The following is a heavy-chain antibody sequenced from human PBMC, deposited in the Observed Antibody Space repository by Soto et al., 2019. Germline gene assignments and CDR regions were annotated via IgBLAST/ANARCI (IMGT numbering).Heavy chain of an antibody. V-gene: IGHV3-53*01. D-gene: IGHD3-10*01. CDR2: IFIGGTT. CDR3: ARLGPYASGTYSFRHNRFDP. CDR1: GVIRSPSQ. J-gene: IGHJ5*02. Sequence: ARGALRDPWGGSGVIRSPSQMTLGRLAPGKKLEWVSVIFIGGTTQYAESVKGRFTISRDKSENTVVLQMNSVRAEDTAVYYCARLGPYASGTYSFRHNRFDPWGQGTQVTVSS.